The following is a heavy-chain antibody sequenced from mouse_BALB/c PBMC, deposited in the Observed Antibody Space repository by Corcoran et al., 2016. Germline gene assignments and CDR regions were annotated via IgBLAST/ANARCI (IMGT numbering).Heavy chain of an antibody. D-gene: IGHD4-1*01. J-gene: IGHJ2*01. CDR1: GFNLKEPY. CDR2: IDPSNGNT. CDR3: ANWDY. Sequence: EVPLPQSGAEIVKPGASVMLSCTASGFNLKEPYMQWVKQRTEQGLECIGRIDPSNGNTKYDTKFQGKATITADTSSNTAYLQLSSLTSEDTAVYYWANWDYWGQGTTLAVSS. V-gene: IGHV14-3*02.